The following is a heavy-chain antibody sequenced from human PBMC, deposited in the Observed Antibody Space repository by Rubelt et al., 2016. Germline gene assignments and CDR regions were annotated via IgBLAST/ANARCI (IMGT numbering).Heavy chain of an antibody. Sequence: QVQLQQWGAGLLKPSETLSLTCAVYGGSFSDYYWTWIRRSPGKGLEWIGEIDHSGNSNHNPSLKSRVTISVDTSKNQFSLKLSSVTAADTAVYYCARTYYYDSSGPVDYWGQGTLVTVSS. D-gene: IGHD3-22*01. CDR1: GGSFSDYY. J-gene: IGHJ4*02. CDR2: IDHSGNS. V-gene: IGHV4-34*01. CDR3: ARTYYYDSSGPVDY.